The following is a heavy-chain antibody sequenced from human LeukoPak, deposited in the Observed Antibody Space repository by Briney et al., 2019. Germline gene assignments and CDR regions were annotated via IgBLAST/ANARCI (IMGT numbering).Heavy chain of an antibody. CDR3: ARDLGYCTNGVCHTRSDY. V-gene: IGHV3-7*03. J-gene: IGHJ4*02. D-gene: IGHD2-8*01. CDR2: IKEDGSER. CDR1: AFIFSGHW. Sequence: GGSLRLSCEGSAFIFSGHWMNLVRQTPGKGLEWVASIKEDGSERQYVDSVKGRFSISRDNTKGSLFLQLNSLRAEATAVYYCARDLGYCTNGVCHTRSDYWGQGTLVAVSS.